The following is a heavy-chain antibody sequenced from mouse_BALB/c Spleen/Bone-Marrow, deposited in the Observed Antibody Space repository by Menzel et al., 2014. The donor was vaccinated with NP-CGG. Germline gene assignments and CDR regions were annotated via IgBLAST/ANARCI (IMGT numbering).Heavy chain of an antibody. J-gene: IGHJ3*01. D-gene: IGHD3-1*01. CDR2: ILPGSGNT. Sequence: VHLVESGAELMKPGASVKISCKATGYTFSSYWIERLKQRPGHGLEWIGEILPGSGNTNYNEKFKGRVTFTADSSSNTAYMQRSSLTSEDSAVYYCARELGLRFAYWGQGTLVTVSA. V-gene: IGHV1-9*01. CDR3: ARELGLRFAY. CDR1: GYTFSSYW.